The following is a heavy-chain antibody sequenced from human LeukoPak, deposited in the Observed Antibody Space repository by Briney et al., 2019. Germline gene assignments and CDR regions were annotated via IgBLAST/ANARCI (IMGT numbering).Heavy chain of an antibody. CDR3: ARGIAAAGPPEY. CDR1: GGTFSSYT. Sequence: SVKVSCKASGGTFSSYTISWVRQTPGQGLEWMGRIIPILGIANYAQKFQGRVTITADKSTSTAYMELSSLRSVDTAVYYCARGIAAAGPPEYWRQGTLVTVSS. V-gene: IGHV1-69*02. CDR2: IIPILGIA. J-gene: IGHJ4*02. D-gene: IGHD6-13*01.